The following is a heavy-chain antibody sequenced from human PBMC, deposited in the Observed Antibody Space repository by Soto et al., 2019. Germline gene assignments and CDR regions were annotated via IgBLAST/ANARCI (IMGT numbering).Heavy chain of an antibody. V-gene: IGHV4-59*08. CDR1: GGSISSYY. CDR3: ASRYCTTGVCYFDY. D-gene: IGHD2-8*01. Sequence: PSETLSLTCTVSGGSISSYYWSWIRQPPGKGLEWIGYIYYSGSTNYNPSLKSRVTISVDTSKNQFSLKLSSVTAADTAVYYCASRYCTTGVCYFDYWGQGTLVTVPS. CDR2: IYYSGST. J-gene: IGHJ4*02.